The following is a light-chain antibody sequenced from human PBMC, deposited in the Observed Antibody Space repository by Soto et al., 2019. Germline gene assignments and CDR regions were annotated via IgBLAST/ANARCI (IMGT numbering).Light chain of an antibody. Sequence: QLVLTQSSSASASLGSSVKLTCTLSSGHSSYIIAWHQQQPGKAPRYLMKLEGSGSYNKGSGVPDRFSGSSSGADRYLTISTLQFEDEAAYYCETWDSNIHAVFGGGTQLTVL. V-gene: IGLV4-60*02. CDR2: LEGSGSY. CDR1: SGHSSYI. CDR3: ETWDSNIHAV. J-gene: IGLJ7*01.